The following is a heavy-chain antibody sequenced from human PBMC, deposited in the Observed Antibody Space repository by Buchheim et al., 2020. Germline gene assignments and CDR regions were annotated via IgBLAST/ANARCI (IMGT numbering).Heavy chain of an antibody. CDR1: GYTFTSDY. CDR2: INPSGGRT. D-gene: IGHD3-9*01. J-gene: IGHJ4*02. CDR3: ARASILTKSSFDY. V-gene: IGHV1-46*01. Sequence: QVQLVQSGAEVRKPGASVSVSCKTSGYTFTSDYIHWVRQAPGQGLEWMGIINPSGGRTSYAQNFQGRVTMTRDTSTRTVYMELRSLTSEDTAVYYCARASILTKSSFDYWGQGTL.